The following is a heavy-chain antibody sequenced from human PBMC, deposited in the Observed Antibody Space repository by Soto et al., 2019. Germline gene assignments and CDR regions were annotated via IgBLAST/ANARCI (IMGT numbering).Heavy chain of an antibody. J-gene: IGHJ6*02. D-gene: IGHD2-2*01. CDR1: GGTFSSYA. CDR2: IIPIFGTA. V-gene: IGHV1-69*13. Sequence: SVKVSCKASGGTFSSYAISWVRQAPGQGLEWMGGIIPIFGTANYAQKFQGRVTITADESTSTAYMELSSLRSEDTAVYYCARLRCISTSCNPGDYYYYGMDVWGQGTTVTVSS. CDR3: ARLRCISTSCNPGDYYYYGMDV.